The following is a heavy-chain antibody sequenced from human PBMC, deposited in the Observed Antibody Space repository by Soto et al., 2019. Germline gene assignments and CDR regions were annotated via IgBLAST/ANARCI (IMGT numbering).Heavy chain of an antibody. CDR1: GGSISSYY. CDR2: IYFRGST. D-gene: IGHD5-12*01. Sequence: SETLSLTCTVSGGSISSYYWSWIRQPPGKGLEWIGYIYFRGSTNYNPSLKSRVTISVDTSKNQFSLKLSSVTAADTAVYYCAIAVDIVAIPDYFDYWGKGTLVPVSS. V-gene: IGHV4-59*08. CDR3: AIAVDIVAIPDYFDY. J-gene: IGHJ4*02.